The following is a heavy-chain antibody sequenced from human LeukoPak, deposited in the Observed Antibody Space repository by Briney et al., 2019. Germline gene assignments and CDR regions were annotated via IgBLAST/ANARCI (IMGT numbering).Heavy chain of an antibody. J-gene: IGHJ5*02. D-gene: IGHD2-2*01. CDR2: INHSGST. CDR3: ARGRHRVWDIVVVPAAPRWFDP. CDR1: GGSFSGYY. V-gene: IGHV4-34*01. Sequence: SETLSLTCAVYGGSFSGYYWSWIHQPPGKGLEWIGEINHSGSTNYNPSLKSRVTISVDTSKNQFSLKLSSVTAADTAVYYCARGRHRVWDIVVVPAAPRWFDPWGQGTLVTVSS.